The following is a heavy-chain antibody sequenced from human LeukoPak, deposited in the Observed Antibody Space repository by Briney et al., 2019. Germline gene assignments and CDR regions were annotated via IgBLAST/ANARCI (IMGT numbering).Heavy chain of an antibody. CDR2: IYYSGST. V-gene: IGHV4-59*01. Sequence: SETLSLTCTVSGASISSYYWIWIRQPPGKGLEWIAYIYYSGSTHYNPSLKSRATISVDTSKNQFSLRLSSMTAADTAVYYCASGLYPAAGTDHRFDYWGQGTLVTVSS. J-gene: IGHJ4*02. CDR3: ASGLYPAAGTDHRFDY. CDR1: GASISSYY. D-gene: IGHD6-13*01.